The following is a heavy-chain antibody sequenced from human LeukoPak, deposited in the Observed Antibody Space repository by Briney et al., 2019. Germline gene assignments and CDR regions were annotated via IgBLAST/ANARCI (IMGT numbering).Heavy chain of an antibody. CDR2: INYNGGST. Sequence: GRSLRLSCVVSGFNFGDYAMHWVRQPPGMGLEWVSSINYNGGSTDYADSGKGRFTISRDNAKNSLYLQLDSLRPEDTALYYCAKHMVATNKYFFCGLDVWGQGTTVTLS. CDR1: GFNFGDYA. J-gene: IGHJ6*02. D-gene: IGHD1-26*01. V-gene: IGHV3-9*01. CDR3: AKHMVATNKYFFCGLDV.